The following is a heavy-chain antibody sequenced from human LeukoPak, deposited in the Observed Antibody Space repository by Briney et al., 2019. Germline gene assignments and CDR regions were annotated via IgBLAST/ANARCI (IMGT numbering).Heavy chain of an antibody. CDR3: ARGERGYSYGSNYYMDV. CDR1: GGTFSSYA. Sequence: VASVKVSCKASGGTFSSYAISWVRQAPGQGLEWMGGIIPIFGTANYAQKFQGRVTITTDESTSTAYMELSSLRSEDTAVYYCARGERGYSYGSNYYMDVWGKGTTVTVSS. D-gene: IGHD5-18*01. J-gene: IGHJ6*03. CDR2: IIPIFGTA. V-gene: IGHV1-69*05.